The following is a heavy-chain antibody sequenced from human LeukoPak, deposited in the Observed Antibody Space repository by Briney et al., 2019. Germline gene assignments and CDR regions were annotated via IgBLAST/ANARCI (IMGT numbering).Heavy chain of an antibody. CDR1: GGSISSSNW. CDR3: AAREAVAGRPSVGY. D-gene: IGHD6-19*01. J-gene: IGHJ4*02. Sequence: KPSETLSLTCAVSGGSISSSNWWSWVRQPPGKGLEWIGEIYHSGSTYYNPSLKSRVTISVDKSKNQFSLKLSSVTAADTAVYYCAAREAVAGRPSVGYWGQGTLVTVSS. CDR2: IYHSGST. V-gene: IGHV4-4*02.